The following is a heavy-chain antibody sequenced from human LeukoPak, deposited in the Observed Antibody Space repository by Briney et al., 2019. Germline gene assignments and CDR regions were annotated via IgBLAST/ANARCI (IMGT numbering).Heavy chain of an antibody. CDR3: ARVKITMIVVKYFDY. J-gene: IGHJ4*02. CDR2: ISSSSSYI. D-gene: IGHD3-22*01. CDR1: GFTFSSHS. V-gene: IGHV3-21*01. Sequence: GGSLRLSCAASGFTFSSHSMNWVRQAPGKGLEWVSSISSSSSYIYYADSVKGRFTISRDNAKNSLYLQMNSLRAEDTAVYYCARVKITMIVVKYFDYWGQGTLVTVSS.